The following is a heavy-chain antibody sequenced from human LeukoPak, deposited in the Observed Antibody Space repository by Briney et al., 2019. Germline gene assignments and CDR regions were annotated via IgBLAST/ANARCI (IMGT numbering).Heavy chain of an antibody. Sequence: PGGSLRLSCAASGFTFSSYGMHWVRQAPGKGLEWVAVIPYDGSNKYYADSVKGRFTISRDNSKNTLYLQMNSLRAEDTAVYYCAKDLGSSWLGYFDYWGQGTLVTVSS. CDR2: IPYDGSNK. V-gene: IGHV3-30*18. D-gene: IGHD6-13*01. J-gene: IGHJ4*02. CDR3: AKDLGSSWLGYFDY. CDR1: GFTFSSYG.